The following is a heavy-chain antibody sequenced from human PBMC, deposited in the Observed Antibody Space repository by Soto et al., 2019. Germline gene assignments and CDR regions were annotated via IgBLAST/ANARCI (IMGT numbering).Heavy chain of an antibody. Sequence: ASVKVSCKASGYTFTSYAMHWVRQAPGQRLEWMGWINAGNGNTKYSQKFQGRVTITRDTSASTAYMELSSLRSEDTAVYYCARDMELGYCTNCVCYSYYYYMDVRGKGTTVTVSS. CDR1: GYTFTSYA. CDR2: INAGNGNT. J-gene: IGHJ6*03. CDR3: ARDMELGYCTNCVCYSYYYYMDV. D-gene: IGHD2-8*01. V-gene: IGHV1-3*01.